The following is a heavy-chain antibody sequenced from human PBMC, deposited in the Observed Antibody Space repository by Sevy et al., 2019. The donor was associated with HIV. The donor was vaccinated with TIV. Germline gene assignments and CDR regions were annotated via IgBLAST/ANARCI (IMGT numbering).Heavy chain of an antibody. J-gene: IGHJ4*02. Sequence: GGSLRLSCAASGFTFSSYAMSWVRQAPGKGLEWVSFIRGSGGSKYYADSVKGRFTISRDNSKNTLYLQINSLRAEDTALYYCAKTTMIFDYWGQGALVTVSS. CDR3: AKTTMIFDY. D-gene: IGHD3-22*01. V-gene: IGHV3-23*01. CDR2: IRGSGGSK. CDR1: GFTFSSYA.